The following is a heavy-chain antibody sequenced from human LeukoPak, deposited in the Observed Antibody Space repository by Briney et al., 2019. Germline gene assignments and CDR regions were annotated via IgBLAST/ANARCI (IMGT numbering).Heavy chain of an antibody. CDR2: FDPEDGET. CDR1: GYTLTELS. V-gene: IGHV1-24*01. J-gene: IGHJ6*02. Sequence: GASVKVSCKVSGYTLTELSMHWVRQAPGKGLEWMGGFDPEDGETIYAQKFQGRVTMTEDTSTDTAYMELRSLRSEDTAVYYCATPTGLRFGPYYYYGMDVWGQGTTVTVSS. CDR3: ATPTGLRFGPYYYYGMDV. D-gene: IGHD3-3*01.